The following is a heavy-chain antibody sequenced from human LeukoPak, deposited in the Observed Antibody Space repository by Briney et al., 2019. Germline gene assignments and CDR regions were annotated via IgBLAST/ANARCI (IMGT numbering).Heavy chain of an antibody. CDR2: IGTKSSSI. CDR1: GFTFSSYS. V-gene: IGHV3-21*01. Sequence: PGGSLRLSCAASGFTFSSYSMNWVRQAPGKGLEWVSSIGTKSSSIYYADSVKGRFTISRDNAKNSLYLQMDSLRAEDTAVYYCAREGGHLVGEGFDYWGQGTLVTVSS. CDR3: AREGGHLVGEGFDY. J-gene: IGHJ4*02. D-gene: IGHD6-13*01.